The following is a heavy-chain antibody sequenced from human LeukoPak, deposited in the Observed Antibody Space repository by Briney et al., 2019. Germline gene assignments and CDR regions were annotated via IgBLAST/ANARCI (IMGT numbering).Heavy chain of an antibody. J-gene: IGHJ3*02. D-gene: IGHD6-13*01. Sequence: ASVKVSCKVSGYTLTELSMHWVRQAPGKGLEWMGGFDPEDGETIYAQKFQGRVTMTEDTSTDTAYMELSSLRSEDTAVYYCATDQTLAAHPYAFDIWGQGTMVTVSS. CDR2: FDPEDGET. CDR1: GYTLTELS. V-gene: IGHV1-24*01. CDR3: ATDQTLAAHPYAFDI.